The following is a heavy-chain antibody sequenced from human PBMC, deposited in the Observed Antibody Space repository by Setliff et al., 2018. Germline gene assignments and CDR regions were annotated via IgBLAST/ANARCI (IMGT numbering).Heavy chain of an antibody. Sequence: GASVKVSCKTSGYPFIEHYLHWVRQAPGQGLEWMGWISPHTGNTQYAQNFQGRVTMTRDTSITTAYMELSSLRSNDTALYYCARRAFIETITGYCFDLWGQGTQVTVSS. CDR2: ISPHTGNT. V-gene: IGHV1-2*02. J-gene: IGHJ4*02. D-gene: IGHD1-20*01. CDR1: GYPFIEHY. CDR3: ARRAFIETITGYCFDL.